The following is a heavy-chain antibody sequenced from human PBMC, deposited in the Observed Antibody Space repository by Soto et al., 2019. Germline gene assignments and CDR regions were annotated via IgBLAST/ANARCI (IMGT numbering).Heavy chain of an antibody. V-gene: IGHV1-46*01. CDR2: INPDGDVT. CDR1: GHTFTGNY. D-gene: IGHD1-26*01. J-gene: IGHJ4*02. Sequence: ASVKVSCKASGHTFTGNYMHWVRQAPGQGLEWMGIINPDGDVTTYAHKFRGRVTLTREMSTSTSYMELRSLTSEDTAVYYCASMASRGSFQYFDTCGQGSLVTVS. CDR3: ASMASRGSFQYFDT.